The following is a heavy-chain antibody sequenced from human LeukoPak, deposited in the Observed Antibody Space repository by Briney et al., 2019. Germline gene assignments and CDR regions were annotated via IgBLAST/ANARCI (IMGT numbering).Heavy chain of an antibody. CDR1: GYTFTSYD. J-gene: IGHJ5*02. Sequence: ASVKVSCKASGYTFTSYDINWVRQATGQGLEWMGWMNPNSGNTGYAQKFQGRVTMTRNTSISTAYMELSSLRSEDTAVYYCAGSFPTMVRGKSFDPWGQGTLVTVSS. D-gene: IGHD3-10*01. V-gene: IGHV1-8*01. CDR3: AGSFPTMVRGKSFDP. CDR2: MNPNSGNT.